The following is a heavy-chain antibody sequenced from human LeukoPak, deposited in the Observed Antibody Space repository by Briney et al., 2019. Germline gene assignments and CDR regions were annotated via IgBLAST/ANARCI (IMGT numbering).Heavy chain of an antibody. V-gene: IGHV4-59*08. CDR2: IYYSGST. CDR3: ARQQPSTVDVLLWFGEFNDAFDI. Sequence: SETLSLTCTVSGGSISSYYWSWIRQPPGKGLEWIGYIYYSGSTNYNPSLKSRVTISVDTSKNQFPLKLSSVTAADTAVYYCARQQPSTVDVLLWFGEFNDAFDIWGQGTMVTVSS. CDR1: GGSISSYY. D-gene: IGHD3-10*01. J-gene: IGHJ3*02.